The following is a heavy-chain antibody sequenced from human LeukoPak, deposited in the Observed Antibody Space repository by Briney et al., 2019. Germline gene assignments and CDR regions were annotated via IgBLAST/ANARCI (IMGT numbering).Heavy chain of an antibody. Sequence: GGSLRLSCAVSGFIFSDHWMSWVRQAPGKGLEWVANIKEDGSQKGCVDSARGRFTICRDNDKNSLHLQMNSLRAEDTAVYYCARDRGWNTFDFWGQGILVTVSS. D-gene: IGHD1/OR15-1a*01. J-gene: IGHJ4*02. V-gene: IGHV3-7*01. CDR3: ARDRGWNTFDF. CDR1: GFIFSDHW. CDR2: IKEDGSQK.